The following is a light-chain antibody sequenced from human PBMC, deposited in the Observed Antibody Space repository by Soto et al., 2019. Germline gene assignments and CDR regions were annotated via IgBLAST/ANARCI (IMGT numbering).Light chain of an antibody. CDR1: SSDVGRFNF. CDR3: SSYTGNRDFYV. CDR2: EVT. Sequence: QSALTQPPSASGSPGQSVTISCTGTSSDVGRFNFVSWYQQHPGKAPRLLIYEVTKRPSGVPDRFSGSKSGNAASLTVSGLQVEDEADYFCSSYTGNRDFYVFGTGTKVTVL. V-gene: IGLV2-8*01. J-gene: IGLJ1*01.